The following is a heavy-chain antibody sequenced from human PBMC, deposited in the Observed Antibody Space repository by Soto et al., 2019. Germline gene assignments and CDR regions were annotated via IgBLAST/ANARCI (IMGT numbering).Heavy chain of an antibody. D-gene: IGHD6-13*01. Sequence: EVQLVESGGGLVQPGGSLRLSCAASGFTFSSYTMNWVRQAPGKGLEWVSSISSSASYTYSADSVKGRFTISRDNAHNSLYLQMSSLRAEDTAIYFCARETGYSSTWTNWFDPWGQGTLVTVSS. V-gene: IGHV3-21*01. CDR3: ARETGYSSTWTNWFDP. CDR2: ISSSASYT. CDR1: GFTFSSYT. J-gene: IGHJ5*02.